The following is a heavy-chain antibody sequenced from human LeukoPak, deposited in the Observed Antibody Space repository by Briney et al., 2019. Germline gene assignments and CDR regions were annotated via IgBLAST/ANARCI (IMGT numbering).Heavy chain of an antibody. CDR3: ARGGHDYRIAPFSDAFDI. J-gene: IGHJ3*02. V-gene: IGHV4-34*01. D-gene: IGHD4-4*01. CDR1: GGSFSGYY. CDR2: INHSGST. Sequence: SETLSLTCAVYGGSFSGYYWSWIRQPPGKGLEWIGEINHSGSTNYNPSLKSRVTISVDTSKNQFSLKLSSVTAADTAVYYCARGGHDYRIAPFSDAFDIWGQGTMVTVSS.